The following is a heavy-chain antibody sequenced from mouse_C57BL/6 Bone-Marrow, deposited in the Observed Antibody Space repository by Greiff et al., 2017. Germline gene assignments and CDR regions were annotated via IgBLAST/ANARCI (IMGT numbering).Heavy chain of an antibody. CDR2: ISNGGGST. V-gene: IGHV5-12*01. D-gene: IGHD2-4*01. CDR1: GFTFSDYY. CDR3: ARLPLYYDYDGYAMDY. Sequence: EVKLMESGGGLVQPGGSLKLSCAASGFTFSDYYMYWVRQTPEKRLEWVAYISNGGGSTYYPDTVKGRFTISRDNAKNTLYLQMSRLKSEDTALYYCARLPLYYDYDGYAMDYWVQGTSVTVSS. J-gene: IGHJ4*01.